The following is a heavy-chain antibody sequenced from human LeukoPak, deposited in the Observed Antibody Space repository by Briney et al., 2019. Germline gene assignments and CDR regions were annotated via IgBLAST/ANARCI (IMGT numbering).Heavy chain of an antibody. J-gene: IGHJ4*02. Sequence: GGSLRLSCAASGFTFSSYWMHWVRQAPGKGLVWVSRISTDGSTTTYADSVKGRFTISRDNSKNTLYLQMNSLRAEDTAVYYCARDGDSSGYLDYWGQGTLVTVSS. CDR1: GFTFSSYW. D-gene: IGHD3-22*01. CDR3: ARDGDSSGYLDY. V-gene: IGHV3-74*01. CDR2: ISTDGSTT.